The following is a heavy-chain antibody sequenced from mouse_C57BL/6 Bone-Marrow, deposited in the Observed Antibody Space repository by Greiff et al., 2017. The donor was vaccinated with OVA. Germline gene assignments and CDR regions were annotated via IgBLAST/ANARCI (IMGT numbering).Heavy chain of an antibody. J-gene: IGHJ2*01. CDR2: IYPRDGST. Sequence: QVQLKESGPELVKPGASVKLSCKASGYTFTSYAITWVQQRPGQGLEWIGWIYPRDGSTKYNETFKGKATLTVDTSSSTTYLELHSLTSEDSAVYYCARAGWGYWGQGTTLTVSS. V-gene: IGHV1-85*01. D-gene: IGHD1-1*02. CDR1: GYTFTSYA. CDR3: ARAGWGY.